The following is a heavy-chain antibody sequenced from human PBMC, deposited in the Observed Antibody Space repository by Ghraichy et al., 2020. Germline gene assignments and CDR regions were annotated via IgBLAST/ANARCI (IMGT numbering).Heavy chain of an antibody. CDR3: AKDIFSNNWASDYYFDY. D-gene: IGHD1-1*01. Sequence: GGSLRLSCAASGFIFSNYAMSWVRQAPGKGLEWVADIITGGSSTYYADSVKGRFTISRDNSKNTLYLLMNSLRAEDTALYYCAKDIFSNNWASDYYFDYWGQGTLVTVSS. V-gene: IGHV3-23*01. J-gene: IGHJ4*02. CDR1: GFIFSNYA. CDR2: IITGGSST.